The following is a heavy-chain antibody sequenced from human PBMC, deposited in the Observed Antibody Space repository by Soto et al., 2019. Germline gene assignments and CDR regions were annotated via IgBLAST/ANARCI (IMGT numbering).Heavy chain of an antibody. CDR1: GGSFSGYY. CDR3: ARGLEDIVVVPAARFMDV. D-gene: IGHD2-2*01. V-gene: IGHV4-34*01. J-gene: IGHJ6*02. Sequence: SETLSLTCAVYGGSFSGYYWSWIRQPPGKGLEWIGEINHSGSTNYNPSLKSRVTISVDTSKNQFSLKLSSVTAADTAVYYCARGLEDIVVVPAARFMDVWGQGTTVTVSS. CDR2: INHSGST.